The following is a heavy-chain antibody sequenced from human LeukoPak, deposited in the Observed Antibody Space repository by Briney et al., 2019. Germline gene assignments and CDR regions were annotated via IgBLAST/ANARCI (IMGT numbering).Heavy chain of an antibody. V-gene: IGHV4-39*01. Sequence: PSETLSLTCTVSGDSISSWSYYWGWIRQPPGKGLEWIGSIYYSGSTYYNPSLKSRVTISVDTSKNQFSLKLSSVTAADTAVYYCARASRYSSGFYGWFGPWGQGTLVTVSS. CDR3: ARASRYSSGFYGWFGP. CDR2: IYYSGST. CDR1: GDSISSWSYY. D-gene: IGHD6-19*01. J-gene: IGHJ5*02.